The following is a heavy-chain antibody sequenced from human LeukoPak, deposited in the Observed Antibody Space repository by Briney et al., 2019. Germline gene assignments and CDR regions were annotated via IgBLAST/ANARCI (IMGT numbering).Heavy chain of an antibody. J-gene: IGHJ4*02. CDR2: IYSGGST. Sequence: ETLSLTCTVSGGSISSYYWSWVRQAPGKGLEWVSVIYSGGSTYYADSVKGRFTISRDNSKNTLYLQMNSLRAEDTAVYYCARDLAYSYGYGYWGQGTLVTVSS. D-gene: IGHD5-18*01. CDR1: GGSISSYY. CDR3: ARDLAYSYGYGY. V-gene: IGHV3-66*01.